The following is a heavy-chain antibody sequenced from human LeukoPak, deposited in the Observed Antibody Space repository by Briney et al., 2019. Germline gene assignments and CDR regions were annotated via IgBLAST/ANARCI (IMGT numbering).Heavy chain of an antibody. J-gene: IGHJ4*02. V-gene: IGHV3-23*01. CDR2: ISGSGGST. Sequence: PGGSQRLSCAASGFTFSSYAMSWVRHAPGKGLEWVSAISGSGGSTYYADSVKGRFTISRDNSKNTLYLQMNSLRAEDTAVYYCANWPPRNRPRDGYWGQGTLVTVSS. D-gene: IGHD1-14*01. CDR3: ANWPPRNRPRDGY. CDR1: GFTFSSYA.